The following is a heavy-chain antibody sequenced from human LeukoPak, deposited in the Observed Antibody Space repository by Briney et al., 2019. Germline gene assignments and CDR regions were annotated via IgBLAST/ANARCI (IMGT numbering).Heavy chain of an antibody. CDR1: GFTFDDYA. Sequence: GGSLRLSCTASGFTFDDYAMHWVRQAPGKGLEWVSGISWNSGSVGYADSVKGRFTISRDNAKNSLYLQMDSLRAEDTAFYYCAKNGVTYTDYYYYMDVWGKGTTVTISS. J-gene: IGHJ6*03. CDR3: AKNGVTYTDYYYYMDV. D-gene: IGHD2-2*02. CDR2: ISWNSGSV. V-gene: IGHV3-9*01.